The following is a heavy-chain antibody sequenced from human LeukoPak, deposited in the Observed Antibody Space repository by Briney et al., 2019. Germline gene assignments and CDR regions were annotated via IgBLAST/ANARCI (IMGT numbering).Heavy chain of an antibody. D-gene: IGHD2-15*01. J-gene: IGHJ1*01. CDR2: IWFHGGEI. CDR3: VRGSGGNGYGYWGDY. Sequence: SLRLSCAASGFTFSSYGMHWVRQAPGMGLEWVAVIWFHGGEIHYPDSVKGRFTISRDNSKNTLYLQMDNLRADDTAVYYCVRGSGGNGYGYWGDYWGQGTLVTVSP. CDR1: GFTFSSYG. V-gene: IGHV3-33*01.